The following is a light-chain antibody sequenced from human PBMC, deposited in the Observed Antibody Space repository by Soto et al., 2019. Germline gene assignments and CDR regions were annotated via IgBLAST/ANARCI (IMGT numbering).Light chain of an antibody. Sequence: DIRVTQSPPTLSASVGDRVTITCRASQTITTWMAWYQQKPGKAPKLLVYDASTLQSGVATRFSGSGSGTEFTLIISGLQPEDSATYYCQQYTNTNKPWMFGQGTKVEI. V-gene: IGKV1-5*01. CDR1: QTITTW. CDR3: QQYTNTNKPWM. J-gene: IGKJ1*01. CDR2: DAS.